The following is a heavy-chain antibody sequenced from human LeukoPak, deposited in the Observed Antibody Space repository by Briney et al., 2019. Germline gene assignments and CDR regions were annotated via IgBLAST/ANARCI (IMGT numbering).Heavy chain of an antibody. CDR1: GFTVSSYG. CDR3: ANEPGSSSWHL. D-gene: IGHD6-13*01. J-gene: IGHJ5*02. V-gene: IGHV3-33*06. CDR2: IWYDGSNK. Sequence: GGSLRLSCAASGFTVSSYGMHWVRQAPGKGLEWVAVIWYDGSNKYYADSVKGRFTISRDNSKNTLYLQMNSLRAEDTAVYYCANEPGSSSWHLWGQGTLVTVSS.